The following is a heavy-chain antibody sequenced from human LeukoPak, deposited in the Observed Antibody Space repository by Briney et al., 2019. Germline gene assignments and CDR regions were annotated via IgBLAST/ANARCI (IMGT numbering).Heavy chain of an antibody. J-gene: IGHJ5*02. CDR3: ARPYYYDSRIDP. D-gene: IGHD3-22*01. Sequence: SETLSLTCTFSGGPISSDDYYCRWIRQPPGKGLEWIAYMYYSGSTYYNPSLKSRVTMSADTSKNQLSLKLSSVTAADTAVYYCARPYYYDSRIDPWGQGILVTVSS. V-gene: IGHV4-30-4*01. CDR2: MYYSGST. CDR1: GGPISSDDYY.